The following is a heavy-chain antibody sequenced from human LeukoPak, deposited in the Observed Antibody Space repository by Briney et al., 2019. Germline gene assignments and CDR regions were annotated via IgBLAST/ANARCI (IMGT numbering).Heavy chain of an antibody. CDR3: AKGLDSSSWSYYFDY. V-gene: IGHV3-73*01. Sequence: GGSLRLSCAASGFTFSGSAMHWVRQASGKGLEWVGRIRSKANSYATAYAASVKGRFTISRDDSKNTAYLQVNSLRAEDMALYYCAKGLDSSSWSYYFDYWGQGTLVTVSS. CDR2: IRSKANSYAT. CDR1: GFTFSGSA. D-gene: IGHD6-13*01. J-gene: IGHJ4*02.